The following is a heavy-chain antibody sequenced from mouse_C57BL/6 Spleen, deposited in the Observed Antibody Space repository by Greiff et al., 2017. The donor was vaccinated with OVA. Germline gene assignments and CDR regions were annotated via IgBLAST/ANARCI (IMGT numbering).Heavy chain of an antibody. J-gene: IGHJ4*01. D-gene: IGHD2-2*01. V-gene: IGHV1-81*01. CDR2: IYPRSGNT. CDR3: ARDPYGYEMDY. Sequence: QVQLQQSGAELARPGASVKLSCKASGYTFTSYGISWVKQRTGQGLEWIGEIYPRSGNTYYNEKFKGKATLTADKSSSTAYMQLSSLTSEDSAVYYCARDPYGYEMDYWGQGTSVTVSS. CDR1: GYTFTSYG.